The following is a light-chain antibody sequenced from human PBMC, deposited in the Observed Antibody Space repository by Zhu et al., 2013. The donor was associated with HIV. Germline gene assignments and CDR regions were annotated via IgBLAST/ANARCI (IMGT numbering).Light chain of an antibody. J-gene: IGKJ5*01. Sequence: EIVLTQSPGTVSLSPGERAILSCRASQSVASNLAWYQRRPGQAPRLLIYGASTRATGVPARFSGSGSGTDFTLTVSSLQSEDFAVYFCQQYDNWPPITFGQGTRLEIK. CDR2: GAS. V-gene: IGKV3-15*01. CDR1: QSVASN. CDR3: QQYDNWPPIT.